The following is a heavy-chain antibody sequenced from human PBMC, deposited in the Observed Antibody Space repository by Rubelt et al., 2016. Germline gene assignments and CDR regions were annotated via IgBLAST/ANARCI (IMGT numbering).Heavy chain of an antibody. CDR1: GGSFSGYY. CDR3: ARLHLGPMIVVVKRPHNWFDP. J-gene: IGHJ5*02. Sequence: QVQLQQWGAGLLKPSETLSLTCAVYGGSFSGYYWSWIRQPPGKGLEWIGYIYYSGSTNYNPSLKSLVTISVDTSKNQLSLKLGSGTAADTAVYYCARLHLGPMIVVVKRPHNWFDPWGQGTLVTVSS. D-gene: IGHD3-22*01. CDR2: IYYSGST. V-gene: IGHV4-34*11.